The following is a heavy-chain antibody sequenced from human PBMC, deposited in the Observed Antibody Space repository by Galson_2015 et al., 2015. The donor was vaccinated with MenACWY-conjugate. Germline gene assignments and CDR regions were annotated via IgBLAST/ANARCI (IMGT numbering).Heavy chain of an antibody. CDR1: GFTFSNDA. CDR3: VKGVRLRGTSKSHYDY. Sequence: SLRLSCAASGFTFSNDAMGWVRQAPGKGLQWVSVISGTSGHIYYANSVKGRFTISRDNSKNTLYLQMNSLRAEDTAVYYCVKGVRLRGTSKSHYDYWGRGTLVTVS. V-gene: IGHV3-23*01. J-gene: IGHJ4*02. CDR2: ISGTSGHI. D-gene: IGHD3-16*01.